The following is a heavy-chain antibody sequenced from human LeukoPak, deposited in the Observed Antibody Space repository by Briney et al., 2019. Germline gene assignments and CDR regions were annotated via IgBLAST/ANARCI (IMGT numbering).Heavy chain of an antibody. J-gene: IGHJ4*02. CDR3: ARDLGIAVAAY. CDR2: IYSGGST. V-gene: IGHV3-66*01. D-gene: IGHD6-19*01. Sequence: GGSLRLSCAASGFTVSSNYMSWVRQAPGKGLEWVSVIYSGGSTYYADSVKGRFTISRDSSKNTLYLQMNSLRAEDTAVYYCARDLGIAVAAYWGQGTLVTVSS. CDR1: GFTVSSNY.